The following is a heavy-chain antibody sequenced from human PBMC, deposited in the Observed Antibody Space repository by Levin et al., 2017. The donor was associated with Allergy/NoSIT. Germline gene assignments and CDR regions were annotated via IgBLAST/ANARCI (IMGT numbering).Heavy chain of an antibody. CDR1: GFTFSTYA. CDR3: AKAGSSWYIEIDH. Sequence: SLRLSCAASGFTFSTYAMSWVEKETEKGLEWFFFFLSFFFPPPSSSSFKGRFTISRDNSKDTLYLQMNSLTAEDTAVYYCAKAGSSWYIEIDHWGQGTLVTVSS. V-gene: IGHV3-23*01. CDR2: FLSFFFPP. D-gene: IGHD6-13*01. J-gene: IGHJ4*02.